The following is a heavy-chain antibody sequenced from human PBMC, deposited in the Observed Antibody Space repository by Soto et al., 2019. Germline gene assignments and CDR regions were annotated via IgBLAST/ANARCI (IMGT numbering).Heavy chain of an antibody. J-gene: IGHJ5*02. CDR3: ARDPSYVPNGGWFDP. CDR1: GYTFTSYG. D-gene: IGHD3-16*01. CDR2: ISAYNGNT. V-gene: IGHV1-18*01. Sequence: QVQLVQSGAEVKKPGASVKVSCEASGYTFTSYGISWVRQAPGQGLEWMGWISAYNGNTNYAQKLQGRVTMTTDTSTSTAYMELRSLRSDDTAVYYCARDPSYVPNGGWFDPWGQGTLVTVSS.